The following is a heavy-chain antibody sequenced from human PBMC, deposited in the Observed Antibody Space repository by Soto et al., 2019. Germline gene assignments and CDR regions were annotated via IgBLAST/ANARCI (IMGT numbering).Heavy chain of an antibody. Sequence: PSETLSLTCAVYGGSFSGYYWSWILQPPGKGLEWIGEINHSGSTNYNPSLKSRVTISVDTSKNQFSLKLSSVTAADTAVYYCARGPPSWLRFVAYYYYGMDVWGQGTTVTVSS. CDR3: ARGPPSWLRFVAYYYYGMDV. CDR2: INHSGST. J-gene: IGHJ6*02. D-gene: IGHD5-12*01. CDR1: GGSFSGYY. V-gene: IGHV4-34*01.